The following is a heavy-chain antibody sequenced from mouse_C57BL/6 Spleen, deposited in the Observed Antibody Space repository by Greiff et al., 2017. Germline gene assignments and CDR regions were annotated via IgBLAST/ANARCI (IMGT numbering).Heavy chain of an antibody. CDR2: IYPGDGDT. V-gene: IGHV1-82*01. J-gene: IGHJ2*01. Sequence: VQLVESGPELVKPGASVKISCKASGYAFSSSWMNWVKQRPGKGLEWIGRIYPGDGDTNYNGKFKGKATLTADKSSSTAYMQLSSLTSEDSAVYFCARHYYGSSYRFDYWGQGTTLTVSS. D-gene: IGHD1-1*01. CDR1: GYAFSSSW. CDR3: ARHYYGSSYRFDY.